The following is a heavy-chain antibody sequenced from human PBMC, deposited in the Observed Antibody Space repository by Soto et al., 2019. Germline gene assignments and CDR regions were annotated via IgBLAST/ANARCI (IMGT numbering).Heavy chain of an antibody. Sequence: EVQLVDSGGGLVQPGGSLRLSCAASGFTFSDSYINWVRQAPGKGLEWVGRTRNKASSYTRDYAASVTGRFTISRDDSKNSLYLQMNSLKTEDTAVYYCAREGSSSGPDYEYWGQGTLVTVSS. V-gene: IGHV3-72*01. CDR3: AREGSSSGPDYEY. CDR2: TRNKASSYTR. D-gene: IGHD3-22*01. CDR1: GFTFSDSY. J-gene: IGHJ4*02.